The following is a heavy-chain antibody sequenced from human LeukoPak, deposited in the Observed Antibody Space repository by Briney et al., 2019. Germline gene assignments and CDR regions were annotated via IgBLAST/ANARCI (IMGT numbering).Heavy chain of an antibody. J-gene: IGHJ4*02. CDR3: ARDRQQLVRGDYFDY. Sequence: PSETLSLTCTVSGGSISSYYWSRIRQPPGKGLEWIGYIYYSGSTNYNPSLKSRVTISVDTSKNQFSLKLSSVTAADTAVYYCARDRQQLVRGDYFDYWGQGTLVTVSS. CDR1: GGSISSYY. CDR2: IYYSGST. V-gene: IGHV4-59*12. D-gene: IGHD6-13*01.